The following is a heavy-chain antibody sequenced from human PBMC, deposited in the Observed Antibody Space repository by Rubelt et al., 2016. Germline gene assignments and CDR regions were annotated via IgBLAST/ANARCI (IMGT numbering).Heavy chain of an antibody. CDR2: INHSGST. Sequence: QVQLQQWGAGLLKPSETLSLTCAVYGGSFSGYYWSWIRQPPGKGLEWIGEINHSGSTNYNPSLKSRVTVSVYTSKNQCSMKLSSVSAADTAVYYCARGLRMEQNYYYYYGMDVWGQGTTVTVSS. D-gene: IGHD3-16*01. J-gene: IGHJ6*02. CDR1: GGSFSGYY. CDR3: ARGLRMEQNYYYYYGMDV. V-gene: IGHV4-34*01.